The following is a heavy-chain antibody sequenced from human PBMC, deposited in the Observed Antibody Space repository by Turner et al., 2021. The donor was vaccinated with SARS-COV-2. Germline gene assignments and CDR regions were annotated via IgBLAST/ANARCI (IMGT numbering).Heavy chain of an antibody. V-gene: IGHV3-66*01. CDR3: ARDLVSYGMDV. J-gene: IGHJ6*02. D-gene: IGHD3-16*01. CDR2: IYSGGST. CDR1: GITVSSNY. Sequence: VQLVGSGGCLVQPGCSLRLYCAASGITVSSNYMSWVRQAPGKGLEWVSVIYSGGSTFYADSVKGRFTISRDNSKNTLYLQINSLGSEDTAVYYCARDLVSYGMDVWGQGTTVTVSS.